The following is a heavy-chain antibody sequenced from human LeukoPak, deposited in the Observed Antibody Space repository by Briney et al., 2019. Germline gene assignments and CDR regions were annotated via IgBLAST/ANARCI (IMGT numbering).Heavy chain of an antibody. D-gene: IGHD5-18*01. CDR1: GGSISSSSYY. Sequence: SETLSLTCTVSGGSISSSSYYWGWIRQPPGKGLEWIGSIYYSGSTYYNPSLKSRVTISVDTSKNQFSLKLSSVTAADTAVYYCARGRGYTAMAQAYYFDYWGQGTLVTVSS. J-gene: IGHJ4*02. CDR2: IYYSGST. CDR3: ARGRGYTAMAQAYYFDY. V-gene: IGHV4-39*07.